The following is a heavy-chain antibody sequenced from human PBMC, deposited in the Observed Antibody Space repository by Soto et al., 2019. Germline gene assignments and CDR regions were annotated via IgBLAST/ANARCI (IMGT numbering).Heavy chain of an antibody. CDR1: GGSISSYY. Sequence: LSLTCTVSGGSISSYYWSWIRQPPGKGLEWIGYIYYSGSTSYNPSLKSRVTISVDTSKNQFSLKLSSVTAADTAVYYCARVNSSGWLEYYFDYWGQGTLVTVSS. CDR3: ARVNSSGWLEYYFDY. J-gene: IGHJ4*02. D-gene: IGHD6-19*01. V-gene: IGHV4-59*01. CDR2: IYYSGST.